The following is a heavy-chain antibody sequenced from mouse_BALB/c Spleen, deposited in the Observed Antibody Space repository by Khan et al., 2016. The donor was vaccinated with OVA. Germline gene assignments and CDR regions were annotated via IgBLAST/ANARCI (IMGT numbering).Heavy chain of an antibody. CDR3: ARSVTITTVVATAFDY. V-gene: IGHV3-2*02. CDR1: GYSITSDYA. D-gene: IGHD1-1*01. CDR2: ISYSGRT. Sequence: EVKLLESGPGLVKPSQSLSLTCTVTGYSITSDYAWNWIRQFPGNKLEWMGYISYSGRTSYNPSLKSRISITRDTSTNHFFLQLNSVTTEDTATYDWARSVTITTVVATAFDYWGQGTTLTVSS. J-gene: IGHJ2*01.